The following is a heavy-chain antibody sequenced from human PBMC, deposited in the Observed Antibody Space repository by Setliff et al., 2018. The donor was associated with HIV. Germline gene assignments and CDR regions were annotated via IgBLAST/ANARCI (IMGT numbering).Heavy chain of an antibody. J-gene: IGHJ4*02. CDR2: IYYSGST. CDR1: TDPITTPYY. CDR3: ARGGLTAAGTLLLVGYFDY. Sequence: LSLTCTVSTDPITTPYYWGWIRQPPGKGLEWIGNIYYSGSTYYNPSLKSRVTISLDRSKNQFSLKLNSVTAADTAVFYCARGGLTAAGTLLLVGYFDYWGQGTLVTVSS. D-gene: IGHD6-13*01. V-gene: IGHV4-38-2*02.